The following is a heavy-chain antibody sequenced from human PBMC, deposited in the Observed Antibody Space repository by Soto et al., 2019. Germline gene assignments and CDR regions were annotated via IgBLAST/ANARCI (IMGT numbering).Heavy chain of an antibody. CDR3: ARGSGYEYYFDY. D-gene: IGHD5-12*01. V-gene: IGHV4-59*01. CDR2: IYYSGST. CDR1: GGSISSYY. J-gene: IGHJ4*02. Sequence: TLSLTCTVSGGSISSYYWSWIRQPPGKGLEWIGYIYYSGSTNYNPSLKSRVTISVDTSKNQFSLKLSSVTAADTAVYYCARGSGYEYYFDYWGQGTLVTVSS.